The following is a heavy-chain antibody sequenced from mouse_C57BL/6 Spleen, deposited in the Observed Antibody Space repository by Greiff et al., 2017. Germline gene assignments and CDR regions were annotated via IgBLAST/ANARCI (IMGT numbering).Heavy chain of an antibody. J-gene: IGHJ3*01. Sequence: QVQLQQSGAELVKPGASVKISCKASGYAFSSYWMNWVKQRPGTGLEWIGQIYPGDGDTNYNGKFKGKATLTADKSSSTAYMQLSSLTSEDSAVYFCARDYDSRGAWFAYWGQGTLVTVSA. CDR1: GYAFSSYW. V-gene: IGHV1-80*01. CDR2: IYPGDGDT. CDR3: ARDYDSRGAWFAY. D-gene: IGHD2-4*01.